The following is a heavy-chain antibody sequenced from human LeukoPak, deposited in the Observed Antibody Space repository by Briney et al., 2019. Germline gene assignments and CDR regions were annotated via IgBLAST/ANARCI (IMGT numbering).Heavy chain of an antibody. CDR2: ISSSGTTI. CDR3: AKGPWVVTPPNFDY. Sequence: GGSLRLSCAASGFTFSDYYMSWIRQAPGKGLEWVSYISSSGTTIYYADSVKGRFTISRDNAKNSLYLQMNSLRAEDTAVYYCAKGPWVVTPPNFDYWGQGTLVTVSS. J-gene: IGHJ4*02. CDR1: GFTFSDYY. D-gene: IGHD4-23*01. V-gene: IGHV3-11*01.